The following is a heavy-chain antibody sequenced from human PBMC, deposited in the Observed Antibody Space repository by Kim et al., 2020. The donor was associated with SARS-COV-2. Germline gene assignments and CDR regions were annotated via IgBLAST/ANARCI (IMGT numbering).Heavy chain of an antibody. D-gene: IGHD6-13*01. J-gene: IGHJ3*02. Sequence: VKGRFTISRDNSKNTLYLQMNSLRAEDTAVYYCAKARWGIAAAGTDAFDIWGQGTMVTVSS. CDR3: AKARWGIAAAGTDAFDI. V-gene: IGHV3-23*01.